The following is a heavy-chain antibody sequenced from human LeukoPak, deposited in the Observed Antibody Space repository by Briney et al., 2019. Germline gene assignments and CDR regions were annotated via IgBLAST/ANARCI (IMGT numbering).Heavy chain of an antibody. CDR1: GYSISSGYF. CDR3: ARDLGLTISDNWFGP. Sequence: PSETLSLTCAVSGYSISSGYFWVWIRQPPGKGLEWIGSIYHTGATYYNPSLRSPVTISVDTSKNQFSLELNSVTAADTAVYYCARDLGLTISDNWFGPWGQGTLVTVSS. V-gene: IGHV4-38-2*02. D-gene: IGHD3-9*01. J-gene: IGHJ5*02. CDR2: IYHTGAT.